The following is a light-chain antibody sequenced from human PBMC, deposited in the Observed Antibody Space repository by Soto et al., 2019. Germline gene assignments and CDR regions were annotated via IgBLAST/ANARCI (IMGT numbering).Light chain of an antibody. CDR1: QSISSE. J-gene: IGKJ2*01. Sequence: EKVMTQSPATLSVSPGESATLSCRASQSISSELAWYQQKPGQPPRLLIYGASTRATGVPARFTGSGSGSDFTLTISVLQSEDFAVYYCQQGHNWPLTFGQGTRLEI. V-gene: IGKV3-15*01. CDR3: QQGHNWPLT. CDR2: GAS.